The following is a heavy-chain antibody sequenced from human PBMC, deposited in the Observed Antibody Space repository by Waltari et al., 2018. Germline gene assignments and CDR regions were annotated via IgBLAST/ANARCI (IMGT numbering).Heavy chain of an antibody. Sequence: QVQLQESGPGLVKPSETLSLTCTVSGGSISSYYWSWIRQPPGKGLEWIGYIYYSGSTNYNPSLKSRGTISVDTSKNQFSLKLSSVTAADTAVYYCARGSRIAARPPYFDYWGQGTLVTVSS. J-gene: IGHJ4*02. D-gene: IGHD6-6*01. CDR2: IYYSGST. CDR1: GGSISSYY. V-gene: IGHV4-59*01. CDR3: ARGSRIAARPPYFDY.